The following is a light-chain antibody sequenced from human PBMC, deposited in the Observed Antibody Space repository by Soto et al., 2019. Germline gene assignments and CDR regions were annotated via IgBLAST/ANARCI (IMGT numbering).Light chain of an antibody. Sequence: IVLTKSPIALSVSPRERATLSCRASQSISTNLAWYQQTPGQAPRLLIHETSNRATGIPARFSGSGSGTDFTLSISSLEPEDFVVYYCQQRSDWPWTFGQGTKVDIK. CDR2: ETS. CDR3: QQRSDWPWT. V-gene: IGKV3-11*01. J-gene: IGKJ1*01. CDR1: QSISTN.